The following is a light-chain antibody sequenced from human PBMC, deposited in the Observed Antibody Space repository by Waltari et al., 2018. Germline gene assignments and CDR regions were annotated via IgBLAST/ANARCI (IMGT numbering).Light chain of an antibody. CDR1: QSISTW. V-gene: IGKV1-5*03. J-gene: IGKJ1*01. CDR2: NAS. Sequence: DIQMTQSPSTLSASVGDRVTITCRASQSISTWLAWYHQRPGKAPKLLISNASSLESGVPYRFSGSGSGTEFTLTISRLQPDDFATYHCQHYDGYPWTFGQGTKVEIK. CDR3: QHYDGYPWT.